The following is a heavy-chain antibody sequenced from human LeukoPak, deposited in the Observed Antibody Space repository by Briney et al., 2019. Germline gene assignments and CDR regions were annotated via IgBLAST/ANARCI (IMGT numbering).Heavy chain of an antibody. CDR1: GFTFSSYS. J-gene: IGHJ4*02. D-gene: IGHD6-6*01. V-gene: IGHV3-53*01. CDR3: ARGSKTIAAPDY. Sequence: PGGSLRLSCAASGFTFSSYSMNWVRQAPGKGLEWVSIIYSGGGTYYADSVKGRFTISRDNSKNTLYLQMNSLRAGDTAMYYCARGSKTIAAPDYWGQGTLVTVSS. CDR2: IYSGGGT.